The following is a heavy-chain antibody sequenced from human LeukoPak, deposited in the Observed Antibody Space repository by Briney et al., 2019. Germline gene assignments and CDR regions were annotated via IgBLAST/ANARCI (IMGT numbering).Heavy chain of an antibody. Sequence: GASVKVSCKASGYTFTGYYMHWVRQAPGQGLEWMGWINPNSGGTNYAQKFQGRVTMTRDTSISTAYMELSRLRSDDTAVYYCARGPIVRSGSYWYYFDYWGQGTLVTVSS. D-gene: IGHD1-26*01. CDR1: GYTFTGYY. CDR3: ARGPIVRSGSYWYYFDY. J-gene: IGHJ4*02. CDR2: INPNSGGT. V-gene: IGHV1-2*02.